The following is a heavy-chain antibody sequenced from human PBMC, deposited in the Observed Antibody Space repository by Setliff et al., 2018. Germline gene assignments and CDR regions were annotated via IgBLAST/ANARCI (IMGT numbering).Heavy chain of an antibody. CDR2: FDHSGTT. D-gene: IGHD2-8*02. V-gene: IGHV4-34*01. J-gene: IGHJ6*02. CDR1: GASFSNYY. Sequence: SETLSLTCTVYGASFSNYYWGWVRQPPEERLEWIAEFDHSGTTKYNPSLMGRVTISVDTSKNQFFLRLTSMTPADTAVYYCARDRTAYSYGMDVWGQGTTVTVSS. CDR3: ARDRTAYSYGMDV.